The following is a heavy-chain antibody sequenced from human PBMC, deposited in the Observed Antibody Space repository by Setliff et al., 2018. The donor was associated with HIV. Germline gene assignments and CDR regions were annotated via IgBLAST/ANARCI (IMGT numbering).Heavy chain of an antibody. CDR1: GFAFSYNT. CDR3: ARAGVVEGYYYYYYMDV. Sequence: GGSLRLSCAASGFAFSYNTMHWVRQAPGKGLEYVSGITGNGGSIFYADAVRGRFTISRDDAEKSVYLQMNSLRAEDTAVYYCARAGVVEGYYYYYYMDVWGKGTTVTVSS. D-gene: IGHD2-15*01. CDR2: ITGNGGSI. J-gene: IGHJ6*03. V-gene: IGHV3-64*02.